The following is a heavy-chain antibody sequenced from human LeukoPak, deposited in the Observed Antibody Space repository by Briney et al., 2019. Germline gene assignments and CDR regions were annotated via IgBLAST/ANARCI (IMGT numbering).Heavy chain of an antibody. J-gene: IGHJ6*02. D-gene: IGHD3-22*01. CDR2: IWSDGSNK. V-gene: IGHV3-33*01. CDR1: GFTLSSHG. CDR3: ARGHDSSGYYSRYYYYGMDV. Sequence: GRSLRLSCAASGFTLSSHGMHWVRQAPGKGLEWVAVIWSDGSNKYYADSVKGRFTISGDNSKNTLYLQMNSLRAEDTAVYYCARGHDSSGYYSRYYYYGMDVWGQGTTVTVSS.